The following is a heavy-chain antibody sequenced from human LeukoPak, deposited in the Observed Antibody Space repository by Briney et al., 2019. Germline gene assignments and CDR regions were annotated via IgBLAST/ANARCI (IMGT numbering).Heavy chain of an antibody. CDR2: ISRDGSII. V-gene: IGHV3-74*01. D-gene: IGHD1-26*01. CDR1: GFTFSRYW. J-gene: IGHJ4*02. CDR3: ARNGLGEWELLHV. Sequence: GGSLRLSCAASGFTFSRYWMHWVRHVPGKGLVWGSRISRDGSIISYADSVRGRFTITRDNAKNTLYLQMNGLRAEDTAVYYCARNGLGEWELLHVWGQGTLVTVSS.